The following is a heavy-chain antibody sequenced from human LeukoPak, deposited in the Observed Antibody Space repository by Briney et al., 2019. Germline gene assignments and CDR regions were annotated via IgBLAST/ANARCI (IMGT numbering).Heavy chain of an antibody. CDR1: GGSISSYY. V-gene: IGHV4-59*01. Sequence: SETLSLTCTVSGGSISSYYWSWIRQPPGKGLEWIGYIYYSGSTNYNPSLKSRVTISIDTSKNQFSLKLSSVTAADTAVYYCAREMHCSGGSCYSAFDYWGQGTLVTVSS. D-gene: IGHD2-15*01. J-gene: IGHJ4*02. CDR3: AREMHCSGGSCYSAFDY. CDR2: IYYSGST.